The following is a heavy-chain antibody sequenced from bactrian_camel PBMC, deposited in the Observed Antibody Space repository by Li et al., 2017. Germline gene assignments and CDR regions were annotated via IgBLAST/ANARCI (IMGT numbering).Heavy chain of an antibody. D-gene: IGHD2*01. Sequence: VQLVESGGGLVQPGGSLRLSCAASGFAFDDSDMGWYRQSPGNGCELVSHISSETDTYYADSVKGRFTISRDNATNTVYLQMNSLKPEDTAVYYCVSLVGRPLVHQGTQVTVS. CDR1: GFAFDDSD. J-gene: IGHJ4*01. V-gene: IGHV3S36*01. CDR2: ISSETDT.